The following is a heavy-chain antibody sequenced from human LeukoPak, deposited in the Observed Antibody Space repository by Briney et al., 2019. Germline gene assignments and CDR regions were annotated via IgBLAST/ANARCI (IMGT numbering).Heavy chain of an antibody. Sequence: ASVKVSCKASGYTFTGHYMHWVRQAPGQGLEWMGWINPNSGVTNYAQKFQGRVTMTRDTSISTAYMELRSLRSDDTAVYYCAIIPTVTTSDNWFDPWGQGTLVTVSS. CDR1: GYTFTGHY. CDR3: AIIPTVTTSDNWFDP. V-gene: IGHV1-2*02. CDR2: INPNSGVT. J-gene: IGHJ5*02. D-gene: IGHD4-17*01.